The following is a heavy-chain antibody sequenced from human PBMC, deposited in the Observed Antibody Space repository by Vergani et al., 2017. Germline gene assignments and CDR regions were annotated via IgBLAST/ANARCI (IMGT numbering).Heavy chain of an antibody. Sequence: QVQLVESGGGVVQPGRSLRLSCAASGFTFSSYGMHWVRQAPGKGLEWVAVISYDGSNKYYADSVKGRFTISRDNSKNTLYLRMNSLRAEDTAVYYCARDVSPSAYCGGDCYSYFDYWGQGTLVTVSS. J-gene: IGHJ4*02. CDR3: ARDVSPSAYCGGDCYSYFDY. V-gene: IGHV3-30*03. CDR1: GFTFSSYG. D-gene: IGHD2-21*01. CDR2: ISYDGSNK.